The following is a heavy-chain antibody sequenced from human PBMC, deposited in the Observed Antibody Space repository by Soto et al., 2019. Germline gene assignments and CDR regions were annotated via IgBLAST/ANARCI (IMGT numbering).Heavy chain of an antibody. J-gene: IGHJ4*02. V-gene: IGHV4-59*01. CDR1: GVSISSYY. Sequence: ETLCLTCTFSGVSISSYYWNWIRQPPGKGLEWIGYIYYSGSTNYNPSLKSRVTISVDTSKNQFYLKLSSVTAADTDVYYCARTLYDSSGSTLDYWGQGTLVTVYS. D-gene: IGHD3-22*01. CDR2: IYYSGST. CDR3: ARTLYDSSGSTLDY.